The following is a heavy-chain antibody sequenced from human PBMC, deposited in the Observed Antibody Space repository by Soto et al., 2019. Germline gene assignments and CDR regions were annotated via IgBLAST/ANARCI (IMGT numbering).Heavy chain of an antibody. Sequence: EVQLLESGGGLVQPGGSLRLSCAASGFTFSSYAMSWVRQAPGKGLEWVSAISGSGGSTYYADSVKGRFTISRDNSKNTLYLQMNSLRAEDTAVYYCAKSAGYDFWSGYDVDYMDVWGKGTTVTVSS. CDR3: AKSAGYDFWSGYDVDYMDV. D-gene: IGHD3-3*01. J-gene: IGHJ6*03. CDR2: ISGSGGST. V-gene: IGHV3-23*01. CDR1: GFTFSSYA.